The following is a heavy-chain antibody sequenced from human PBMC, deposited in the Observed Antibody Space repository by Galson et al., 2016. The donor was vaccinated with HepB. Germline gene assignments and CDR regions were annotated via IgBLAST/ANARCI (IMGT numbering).Heavy chain of an antibody. CDR1: GFSFSTSG. D-gene: IGHD3-16*01. J-gene: IGHJ4*02. CDR2: ITSSGDTT. CDR3: GKHGGFDY. Sequence: SLRLSCAASGFSFSTSGTSWVRQTPGRGLEWVSGITSSGDTTHYADSVKGRFTISRDNSKNTLYLYMNSLRAGDTAVYYCGKHGGFDYWGQGALVTVSS. V-gene: IGHV3-23*01.